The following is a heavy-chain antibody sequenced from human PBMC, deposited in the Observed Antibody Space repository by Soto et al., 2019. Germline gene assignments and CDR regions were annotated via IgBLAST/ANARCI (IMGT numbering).Heavy chain of an antibody. CDR2: ISYDGSKK. J-gene: IGHJ6*02. Sequence: QVQLVESGGGVVQPGRSLRLSCAASGFTFSSYGMHWVRQAPGKGLEWVAVISYDGSKKYYADSVKGRFTISRDNSKNTLYLQMNSLRAEDTAVYYCAKASLELRPYYYYGMDVWGQGTTVTVSS. D-gene: IGHD1-7*01. V-gene: IGHV3-30*18. CDR3: AKASLELRPYYYYGMDV. CDR1: GFTFSSYG.